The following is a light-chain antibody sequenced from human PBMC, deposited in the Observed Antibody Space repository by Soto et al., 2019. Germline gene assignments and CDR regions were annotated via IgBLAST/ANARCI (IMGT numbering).Light chain of an antibody. V-gene: IGLV2-14*01. CDR3: SSYTSSSTLV. CDR1: SSDVGGYNY. CDR2: DVS. J-gene: IGLJ2*01. Sequence: QSALTQPASVSGFPGQSITISCTGTSSDVGGYNYVSWYQQHPGKAPKVIIYDVSNRPSGVSNRFSGSKSGNTASLTISGLQPEDEADYYCSSYTSSSTLVFGGGTKVTVL.